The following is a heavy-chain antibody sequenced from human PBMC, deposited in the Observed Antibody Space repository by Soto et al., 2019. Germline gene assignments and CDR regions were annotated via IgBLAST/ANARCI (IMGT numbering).Heavy chain of an antibody. D-gene: IGHD6-19*01. CDR3: ARPLKQWKNWFDP. V-gene: IGHV3-30-3*01. Sequence: LRLSCAASGFTFSSYAMHWVRQAPGKGLEWVAVISYDGSNKYYADSVKGRFTISRDNSKNTLYLQMNSLRAEDTAVYYCARPLKQWKNWFDPWGQGTLVTVSS. CDR1: GFTFSSYA. CDR2: ISYDGSNK. J-gene: IGHJ5*02.